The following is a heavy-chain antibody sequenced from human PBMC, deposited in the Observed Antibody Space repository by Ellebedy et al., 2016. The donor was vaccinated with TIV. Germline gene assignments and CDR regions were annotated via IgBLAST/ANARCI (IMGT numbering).Heavy chain of an antibody. CDR2: ISAYNGNT. D-gene: IGHD1-20*01. Sequence: ASVKVSXXASGYTFTSYGISWVRQAPGQGLEWMGWISAYNGNTNYAQKLQGRVTMTTDTSTSTAYMELRSLRSDDTAVYYCARGGYNWNDVGWFDPWGQGTLVTVSS. J-gene: IGHJ5*02. CDR1: GYTFTSYG. V-gene: IGHV1-18*01. CDR3: ARGGYNWNDVGWFDP.